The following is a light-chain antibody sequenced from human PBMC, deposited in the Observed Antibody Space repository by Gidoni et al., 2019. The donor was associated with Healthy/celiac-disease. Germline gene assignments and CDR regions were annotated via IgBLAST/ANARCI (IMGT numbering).Light chain of an antibody. J-gene: IGKJ2*01. V-gene: IGKV3-20*01. CDR3: QQSGSSPYT. CDR1: QRVTSNY. CDR2: DAS. Sequence: SQRVTSNYLAWYQQKPGQAPRLVISDASNRATGIPDRFSGSGSGPDFTLTISRLEPEDFAVYYCQQSGSSPYTFGQGSKLEIK.